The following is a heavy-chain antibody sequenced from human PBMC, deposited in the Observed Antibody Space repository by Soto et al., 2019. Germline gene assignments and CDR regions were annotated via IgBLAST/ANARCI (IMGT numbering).Heavy chain of an antibody. CDR1: GYTFTSYD. J-gene: IGHJ6*03. D-gene: IGHD3-3*01. CDR2: MNPNSGNT. V-gene: IGHV1-8*01. Sequence: ASVKVSCKASGYTFTSYDINWVRQATGQGLEWMGWMNPNSGNTGYAQKFQGRVTMARNTSISTAYMELSSLRSEDTAVYYCARGIKNDFWSGPSYYYYYYYMDVWGKGTTVTVSS. CDR3: ARGIKNDFWSGPSYYYYYYYMDV.